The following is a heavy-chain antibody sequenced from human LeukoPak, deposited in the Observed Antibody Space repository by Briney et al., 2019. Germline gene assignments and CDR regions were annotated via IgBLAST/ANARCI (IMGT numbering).Heavy chain of an antibody. V-gene: IGHV4-31*03. Sequence: SETLSLTCTVSGGSISSGGYYWSWIRQDPGKGLEWIGYIYYSGSTYYNPSLKSRVTISVDTSKNQFSLKLSSVTAADTAVYYCAGTPYCSSDNCHRFYNGNDGFNVWGQGTRVTVSS. CDR2: IYYSGST. CDR1: GGSISSGGYY. J-gene: IGHJ3*01. D-gene: IGHD2-2*01. CDR3: AGTPYCSSDNCHRFYNGNDGFNV.